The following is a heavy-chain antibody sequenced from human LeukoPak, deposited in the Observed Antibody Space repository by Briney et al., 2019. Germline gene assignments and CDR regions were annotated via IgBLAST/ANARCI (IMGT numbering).Heavy chain of an antibody. D-gene: IGHD5-18*01. J-gene: IGHJ4*02. CDR3: ARVRYSYGPLLDY. CDR1: GYTFTGYY. CDR2: ISAYNGNT. Sequence: GASVKVSCKASGYTFTGYYMHWVRQAPGQGLEWMGWISAYNGNTNYAQKLQGRVTMTTDTSTSTAYMELRSLRSDDTAVYYCARVRYSYGPLLDYWGQGTLVTVSS. V-gene: IGHV1-18*04.